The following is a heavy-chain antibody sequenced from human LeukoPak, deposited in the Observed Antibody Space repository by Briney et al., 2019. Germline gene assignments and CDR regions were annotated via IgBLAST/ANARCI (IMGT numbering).Heavy chain of an antibody. CDR1: GFTFSSYA. D-gene: IGHD3-3*01. V-gene: IGHV3-30-3*01. Sequence: PGRSLRLSCAASGFTFSSYAMHWVRQAPGKGLEWVAVISYDGSNKYYADSVKGRFTISRDNSKNTLFLQMNSLRAEDTAVYYCTTDEWSVSWSWGQGTLVTVSS. J-gene: IGHJ4*02. CDR3: TTDEWSVSWS. CDR2: ISYDGSNK.